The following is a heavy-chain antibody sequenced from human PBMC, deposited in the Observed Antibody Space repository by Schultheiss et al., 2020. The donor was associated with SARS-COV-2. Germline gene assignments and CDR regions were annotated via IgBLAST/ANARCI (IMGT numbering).Heavy chain of an antibody. V-gene: IGHV4-4*07. CDR3: ARGHTAMVSADYYYYMDV. CDR1: GGSISSYY. D-gene: IGHD5-18*01. J-gene: IGHJ6*03. CDR2: IYTSGST. Sequence: SETLSLTCTVSGGSISSYYWSWIRQPAGKGLEWIGRIYTSGSTNYNPSLKSRVTMSVDTSKHQFSLKLSSVTAADTAVYYCARGHTAMVSADYYYYMDVWGKGTGGTVSS.